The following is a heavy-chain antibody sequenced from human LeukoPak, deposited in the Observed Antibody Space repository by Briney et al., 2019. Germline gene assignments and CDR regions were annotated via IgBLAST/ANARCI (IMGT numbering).Heavy chain of an antibody. CDR1: GFTFDDYP. D-gene: IGHD2-21*01. CDR2: LSWNSGRI. V-gene: IGHV3-9*01. J-gene: IGHJ4*02. CDR3: VKDSYGL. Sequence: AGGSLRLSCVASGFTFDDYPMHWVRQAPGKGLEWVAGLSWNSGRIAYADSVKGRFTISRDNAKNSLYLQMNSLTLEDTALYYCVKDSYGLWGQGTLVTVSS.